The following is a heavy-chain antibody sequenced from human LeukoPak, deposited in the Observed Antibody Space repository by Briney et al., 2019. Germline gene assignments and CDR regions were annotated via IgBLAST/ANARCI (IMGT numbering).Heavy chain of an antibody. CDR1: GYTFTNYA. Sequence: ASVKVSCKASGYTFTNYAMHWVRQAPGQRLEWMGWINTGNGNTKYSQEFQGRVTITRDTSANTAYMELSSLRSEDTAVYYCARDRLFGVVIQSPYNWFDPWGQGTLVTVSS. J-gene: IGHJ5*02. D-gene: IGHD3-3*01. CDR2: INTGNGNT. CDR3: ARDRLFGVVIQSPYNWFDP. V-gene: IGHV1-3*03.